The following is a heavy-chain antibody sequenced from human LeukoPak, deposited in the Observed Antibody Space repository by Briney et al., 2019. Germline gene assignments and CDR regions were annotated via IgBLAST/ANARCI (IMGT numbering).Heavy chain of an antibody. V-gene: IGHV3-23*01. Sequence: GGTLRLSCAASGFTFSSYGMSWVRQAPGKGLEWVSAISGSGGSTYYADSVKGRFTISRDNSKNALYMQMHSLRAEDTAVYYCASALLHSGSYFLDYWGQGTLVTVSS. J-gene: IGHJ4*02. CDR3: ASALLHSGSYFLDY. D-gene: IGHD1-26*01. CDR2: ISGSGGST. CDR1: GFTFSSYG.